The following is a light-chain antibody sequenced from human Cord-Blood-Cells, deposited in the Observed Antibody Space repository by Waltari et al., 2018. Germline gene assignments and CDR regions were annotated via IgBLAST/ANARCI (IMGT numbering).Light chain of an antibody. CDR1: SSDVGGYNY. Sequence: QSALTQPASVSGSPGHSITISCTGTSSDVGGYNYVSWYQQHPGKATKLMIYDVRNRPSGVSNRFSGSKSGNTASLTISGLQAEDEADYYCSSYTSSSWVFGGGTKLTVL. CDR3: SSYTSSSWV. V-gene: IGLV2-14*01. J-gene: IGLJ3*02. CDR2: DVR.